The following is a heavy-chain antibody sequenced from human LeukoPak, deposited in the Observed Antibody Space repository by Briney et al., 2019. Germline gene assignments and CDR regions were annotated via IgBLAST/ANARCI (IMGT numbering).Heavy chain of an antibody. V-gene: IGHV3-23*01. J-gene: IGHJ1*01. CDR3: AKDKSSSSWYMSFQH. CDR2: ISGSGGST. Sequence: PGGSLRLSCAASEFTFRNYAMSWVRQAPGKGLEWVSTISGSGGSTYYADSVKGRFTISRDNSKNTLYLQMNSLRAEDTAVYYCAKDKSSSSWYMSFQHWGQGTLVTVSS. CDR1: EFTFRNYA. D-gene: IGHD6-13*01.